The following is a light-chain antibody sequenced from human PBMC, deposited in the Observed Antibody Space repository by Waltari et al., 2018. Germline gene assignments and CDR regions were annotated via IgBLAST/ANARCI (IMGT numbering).Light chain of an antibody. V-gene: IGLV2-14*03. CDR3: SSYTVSNTVV. J-gene: IGLJ2*01. CDR2: DVT. CDR1: RSDVAYYNY. Sequence: QSALTQPASVSGSPGQSITISCIGTRSDVAYYNYVSWYAQQPGKAPKLIIYDVTQPPSGVSNRFSGTKSGNTASLTIAGLQAEDEADYYCSSYTVSNTVVFGGGTKVTVL.